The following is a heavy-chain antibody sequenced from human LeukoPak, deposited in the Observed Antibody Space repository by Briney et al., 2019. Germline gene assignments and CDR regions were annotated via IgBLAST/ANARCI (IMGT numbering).Heavy chain of an antibody. CDR2: INTNTGNP. V-gene: IGHV7-4-1*02. CDR1: GYTFISYA. J-gene: IGHJ4*02. D-gene: IGHD4-17*01. CDR3: ARSNNDGDYLGVGFDY. Sequence: GASVKVSCKASGYTFISYAMNWVRQAPGQGLEWMGWINTNTGNPTYAQGFTGRFVFSLDTSVSTAYLQISSLQAEDTAVCYCARSNNDGDYLGVGFDYWGQGTLVTVSS.